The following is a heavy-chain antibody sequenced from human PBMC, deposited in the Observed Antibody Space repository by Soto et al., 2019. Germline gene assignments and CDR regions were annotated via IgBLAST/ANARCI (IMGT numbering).Heavy chain of an antibody. CDR1: GFTFSTYA. J-gene: IGHJ4*02. CDR2: LFGNGGGI. CDR3: AKDRQPDGLWPFDH. V-gene: IGHV3-23*01. D-gene: IGHD2-8*01. Sequence: EVQLLESGGGLVQPGGSLRLSCAASGFTFSTYAMSWVRLAPGKGLEWVSGLFGNGGGISYADSVKGRFTISRDNSNNMLYLQMHSLRVEDTAVYYCAKDRQPDGLWPFDHWGQGTLVTVSS.